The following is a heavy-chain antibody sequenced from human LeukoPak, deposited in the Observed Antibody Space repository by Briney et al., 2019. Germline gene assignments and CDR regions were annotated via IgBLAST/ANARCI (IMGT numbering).Heavy chain of an antibody. CDR3: ARGYIAAGAFDY. D-gene: IGHD6-13*01. J-gene: IGHJ4*02. V-gene: IGHV4-39*07. Sequence: PSETLSLTCTVSGGSISSSSYYWGWIRQPPGKGLEWIGSIYYSGSTYYNPSLKSRVTISVDTSKNQFSLKLSSVTAADTAVYYCARGYIAAGAFDYWGQGTLVTVSS. CDR2: IYYSGST. CDR1: GGSISSSSYY.